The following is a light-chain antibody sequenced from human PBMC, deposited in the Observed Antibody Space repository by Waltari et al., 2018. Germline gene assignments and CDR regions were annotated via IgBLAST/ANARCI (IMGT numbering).Light chain of an antibody. CDR1: SSDVGRYNF. V-gene: IGLV2-14*03. J-gene: IGLJ2*01. CDR3: SSHTTSSTLV. CDR2: DVT. Sequence: QSALTQPASVSGSPGQSITISCTGSSSDVGRYNFVSWYQQHPGKAPKLMIFDVTDRPSGGSDRFSASKPGNTASLTISGLQPEDEADYYCSSHTTSSTLVFGGGTRVTVL.